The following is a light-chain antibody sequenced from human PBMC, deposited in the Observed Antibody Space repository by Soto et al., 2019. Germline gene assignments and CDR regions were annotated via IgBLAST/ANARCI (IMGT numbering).Light chain of an antibody. V-gene: IGLV2-14*01. CDR1: SSDIGPYKY. J-gene: IGLJ1*01. Sequence: QSVLTQPASVSGSPGQSITISCTGTSSDIGPYKYVSWYQQRPAKAPKLVIYDVSIRPSGVSSRFSGSKSGNTASLTISGLQADDEADYYCSSYTSSSTLYVFGTGTKVTVL. CDR3: SSYTSSSTLYV. CDR2: DVS.